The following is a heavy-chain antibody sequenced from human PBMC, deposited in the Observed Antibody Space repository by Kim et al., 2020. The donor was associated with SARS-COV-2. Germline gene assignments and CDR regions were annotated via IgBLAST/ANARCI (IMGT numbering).Heavy chain of an antibody. Sequence: GGSLRLSCAASGFTVSSNYMSWVRQAPGKGLEWVSVIYSGGSTYYADSVKGRFTISRDNSKNTLYLQMNSLRAEDTAVYYCARDPPFTISLGGDGMDVWGQGTTVTVSS. CDR2: IYSGGST. J-gene: IGHJ6*02. V-gene: IGHV3-53*01. CDR3: ARDPPFTISLGGDGMDV. D-gene: IGHD3-9*01. CDR1: GFTVSSNY.